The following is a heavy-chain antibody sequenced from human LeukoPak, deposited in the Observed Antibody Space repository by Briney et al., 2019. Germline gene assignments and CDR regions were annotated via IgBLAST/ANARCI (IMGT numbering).Heavy chain of an antibody. CDR3: ARRPYYDRDAFDI. CDR1: GGSISSSSYY. CDR2: IYYSGST. J-gene: IGHJ3*02. D-gene: IGHD3-22*01. Sequence: SETLSLTCTVSGGSISSSSYYWGWIRQPPGKGLEWIGSIYYSGSTYYNPSLKSRVTISVDTSKNQFSLKLSSVTAADTAVYYCARRPYYDRDAFDIWGQGTMVTVSS. V-gene: IGHV4-39*01.